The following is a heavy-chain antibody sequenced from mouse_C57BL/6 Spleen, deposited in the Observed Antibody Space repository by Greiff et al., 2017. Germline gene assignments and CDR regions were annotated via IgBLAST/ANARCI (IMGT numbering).Heavy chain of an antibody. V-gene: IGHV1-42*01. J-gene: IGHJ4*01. CDR2: INPSTGGT. Sequence: EVQLQQSGPELVKPGASVKISCKASGYSFTGYYMNWVKQSPEKSLEWIGEINPSTGGTTYNQKFKAKATLTVDKSSSTAYMQLKSLTSEDSAVYYCARSNWDGNYAMDYWGQGTSVTVSS. D-gene: IGHD4-1*01. CDR1: GYSFTGYY. CDR3: ARSNWDGNYAMDY.